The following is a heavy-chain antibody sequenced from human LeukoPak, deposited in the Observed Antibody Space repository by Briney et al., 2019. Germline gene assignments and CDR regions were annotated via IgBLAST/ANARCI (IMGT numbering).Heavy chain of an antibody. Sequence: ASVKVSCKASGYTFTGYYMHWVRQAPGQGLEWMGWINPNSGGTNYAQKFQGRVTMTRDTSISTAYMELSGLRSDDTAVYYCARVHLYYYYMDVWGKGTTVTISS. CDR2: INPNSGGT. CDR1: GYTFTGYY. J-gene: IGHJ6*03. CDR3: ARVHLYYYYMDV. V-gene: IGHV1-2*02.